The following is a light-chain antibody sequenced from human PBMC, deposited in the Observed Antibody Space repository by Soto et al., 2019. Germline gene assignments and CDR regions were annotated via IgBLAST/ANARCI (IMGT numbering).Light chain of an antibody. Sequence: QAVLTQPPSVSGAAGQRVTISWTGTSSNIGAGYEVHWYQQLPGSAPKLLIQRTTTRPSGVPDRFSGSRSGTSASLAITGLQADDEADDYWKSYDTNLRRVFAAGTKAIV. V-gene: IGLV1-40*01. J-gene: IGLJ1*01. CDR3: KSYDTNLRRV. CDR1: SSNIGAGYE. CDR2: RTT.